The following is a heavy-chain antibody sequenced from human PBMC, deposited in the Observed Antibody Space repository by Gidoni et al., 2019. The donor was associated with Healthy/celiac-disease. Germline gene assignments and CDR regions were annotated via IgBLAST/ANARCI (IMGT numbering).Heavy chain of an antibody. V-gene: IGHV3-74*01. Sequence: EVQLVASGAGSVQPGWSLSFSCAASGFTFSSYWMHWVRQAPGKGLVWVSRINSDGSSTSYADSVKGRFTISRDNAKNTLYLQMNSLRAEDTAVYYCARSRIAAAGTSWGQGTLVTVSS. CDR1: GFTFSSYW. D-gene: IGHD6-13*01. J-gene: IGHJ4*02. CDR3: ARSRIAAAGTS. CDR2: INSDGSST.